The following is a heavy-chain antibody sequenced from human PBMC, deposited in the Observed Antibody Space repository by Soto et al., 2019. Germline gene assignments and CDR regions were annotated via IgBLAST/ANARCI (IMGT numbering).Heavy chain of an antibody. J-gene: IGHJ5*02. CDR1: GYTFTGYY. Sequence: ASVKVSCTASGYTFTGYYMHWVRQAPGQGLEWVGWINPNSGATTYAQKFQGRVTMTRDTSIITAHMELSRLRSDDTAMYYCARDMVSTIGDFDPWGQGTLVTVSS. CDR2: INPNSGAT. V-gene: IGHV1-2*02. D-gene: IGHD3-16*01. CDR3: ARDMVSTIGDFDP.